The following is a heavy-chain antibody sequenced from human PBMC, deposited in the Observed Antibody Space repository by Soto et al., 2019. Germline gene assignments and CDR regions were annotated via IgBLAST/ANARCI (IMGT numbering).Heavy chain of an antibody. D-gene: IGHD2-15*01. CDR1: GFTFSSYS. CDR3: ARDLSPCGGSCYRYNWFDP. V-gene: IGHV3-21*01. J-gene: IGHJ5*02. CDR2: ISSSSSYI. Sequence: EVQLVESGGGLVKPGGSLRLSCAASGFTFSSYSMNWVRQAPGKGLEWVSSISSSSSYIYYADSVKGRFTISRDNAKNSLYLQMNSLRAEDTAVYYCARDLSPCGGSCYRYNWFDPWGQGTLVTVSS.